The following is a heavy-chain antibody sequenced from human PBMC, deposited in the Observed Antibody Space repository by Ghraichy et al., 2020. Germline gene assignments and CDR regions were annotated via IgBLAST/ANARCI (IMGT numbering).Heavy chain of an antibody. CDR1: GGSFSGYY. D-gene: IGHD2-2*01. J-gene: IGHJ4*02. CDR3: ARGPLLPRGGIILVPAAMDY. CDR2: INHSGST. Sequence: SETLSLTCAVYGGSFSGYYWSWIRQPPGKGLEWIGEINHSGSTNYNPSLKSRVTISVDTSKNQFSLKLSSVTAADTAVYYCARGPLLPRGGIILVPAAMDYWGQGTLVTVSS. V-gene: IGHV4-34*01.